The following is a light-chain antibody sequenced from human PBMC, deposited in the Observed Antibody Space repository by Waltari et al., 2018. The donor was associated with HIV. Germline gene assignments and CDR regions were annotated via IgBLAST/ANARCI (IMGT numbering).Light chain of an antibody. CDR3: QQYNSYSWT. J-gene: IGKJ1*01. CDR1: ESISSW. CDR2: KAS. V-gene: IGKV1-5*03. Sequence: QMTQSPSTLSASVGARVTITCRASESISSWLAWYQQKPGKVPKLLIYKASSLESGVPLRFSGSGSGTEFTLTVNSLQPDDFATYYCQQYNSYSWTFGQGTKVEIK.